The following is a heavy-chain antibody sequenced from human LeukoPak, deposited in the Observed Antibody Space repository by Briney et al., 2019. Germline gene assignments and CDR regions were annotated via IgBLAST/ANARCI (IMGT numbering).Heavy chain of an antibody. CDR3: ARDTYYDSSGYYPG. Sequence: PGGSLRLSCAASGFTFSSYSMNWVRQAPGKGLEWVSYISSSSSTIYYADSVKGRFTISRDNAKNSLYLQMNSLRAEDTAVYYCARDTYYDSSGYYPGWGQGTLATVSS. J-gene: IGHJ4*02. V-gene: IGHV3-48*01. CDR1: GFTFSSYS. CDR2: ISSSSSTI. D-gene: IGHD3-22*01.